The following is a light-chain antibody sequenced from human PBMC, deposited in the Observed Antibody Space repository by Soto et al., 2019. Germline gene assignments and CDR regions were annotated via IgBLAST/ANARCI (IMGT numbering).Light chain of an antibody. V-gene: IGKV1-5*03. CDR3: QQYNSYSYT. J-gene: IGKJ2*01. CDR2: KAS. Sequence: DIQMTQSPSTLSASVGDRVTITCRASQSISSWLAWYQQKPGKAPKLLIYKASSLESGVPSRFRGSGSGKEFTLTISSLQPDDFATYYCQQYNSYSYTFGQGTKLEIK. CDR1: QSISSW.